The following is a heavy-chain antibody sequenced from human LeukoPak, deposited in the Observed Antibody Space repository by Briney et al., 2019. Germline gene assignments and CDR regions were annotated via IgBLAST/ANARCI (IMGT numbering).Heavy chain of an antibody. V-gene: IGHV1-8*01. CDR1: GYTFTSYD. CDR3: ATGVWWELDSVAHPDY. CDR2: MNPKSGNT. Sequence: ASVKVSCKASGYTFTSYDINWVRQATGQGLEWMGWMNPKSGNTGYAQKFQGRVTMTRSTSMSTAYMELSSLRSEDTAVYYCATGVWWELDSVAHPDYWGQGTLVTVSS. J-gene: IGHJ4*02. D-gene: IGHD1-26*01.